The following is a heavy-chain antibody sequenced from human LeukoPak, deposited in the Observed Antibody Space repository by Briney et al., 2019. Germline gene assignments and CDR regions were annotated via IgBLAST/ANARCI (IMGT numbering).Heavy chain of an antibody. D-gene: IGHD3-3*01. V-gene: IGHV1-18*01. Sequence: PGESLKISCKGSGYSFTSYGISWVRQAPGQGLEWMGWISAYNGNTNYAQKLQGRVTMTTDTSTSTAYMELRSLRSDDTAVYYCARVYQGGSYDFWSGRHYYYMDVWGKGTTVTVSS. J-gene: IGHJ6*03. CDR1: GYSFTSYG. CDR2: ISAYNGNT. CDR3: ARVYQGGSYDFWSGRHYYYMDV.